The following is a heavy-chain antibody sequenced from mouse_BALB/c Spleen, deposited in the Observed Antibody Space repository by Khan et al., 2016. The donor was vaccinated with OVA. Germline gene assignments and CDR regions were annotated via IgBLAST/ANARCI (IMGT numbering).Heavy chain of an antibody. J-gene: IGHJ4*01. CDR1: GFSLTDHG. V-gene: IGHV2-6-5*01. Sequence: QVQLKESGPGLVAPSQSLAITCTVSGFSLTDHGVSWIRQPPGKGLEWLGVIWGGGSTYYNSVLKSRLSISKDNSKSQVFLKMNNLQTDDTAMYYCGKQIWSTYYGLDYWGQGTSVTVSS. CDR2: IWGGGST. D-gene: IGHD1-1*02. CDR3: GKQIWSTYYGLDY.